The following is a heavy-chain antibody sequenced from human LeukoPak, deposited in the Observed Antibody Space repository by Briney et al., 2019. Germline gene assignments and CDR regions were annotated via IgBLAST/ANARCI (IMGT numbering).Heavy chain of an antibody. CDR3: ARGTYYYDSSGYHYFDY. J-gene: IGHJ4*02. D-gene: IGHD3-22*01. CDR1: GFTFSSYA. V-gene: IGHV3-23*01. Sequence: GGSLRLSCAASGFTFSSYAMSWVRQAPGKGLEWVSAISGSGGSTFYADSVKGRFTISRDNSKNTLYLQMNSLRAEDTALYYCARGTYYYDSSGYHYFDYWGQGTLVTVSS. CDR2: ISGSGGST.